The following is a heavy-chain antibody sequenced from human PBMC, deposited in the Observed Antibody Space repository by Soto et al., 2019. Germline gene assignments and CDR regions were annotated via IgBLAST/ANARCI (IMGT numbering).Heavy chain of an antibody. J-gene: IGHJ5*02. CDR3: ARGTGGYSSGWYFYRADNWFDP. Sequence: SETLSLTCTVSGGSISSYYWSWIRQPPGKGLEWIGYIYYSGSTNYNPSLKSRVTISVDTSKNQFSLKLSSVTAADTAVYYCARGTGGYSSGWYFYRADNWFDPWGQGTLVTVSS. CDR1: GGSISSYY. V-gene: IGHV4-59*01. D-gene: IGHD6-19*01. CDR2: IYYSGST.